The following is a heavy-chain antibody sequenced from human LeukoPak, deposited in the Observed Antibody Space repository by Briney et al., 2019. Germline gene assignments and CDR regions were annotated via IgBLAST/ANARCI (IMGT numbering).Heavy chain of an antibody. CDR2: IYYSGST. J-gene: IGHJ6*03. Sequence: SETLSLTCTVSGDSFSYFYWSWIRQPPGKGLEWIGYIYYSGSTSYKPSLKSRVTISVDSSKNQFSLKLTSVTAADTAVYYCARTTEGGYRYGYYYYYMDVWGKGTTVTISS. CDR1: GDSFSYFY. V-gene: IGHV4-59*01. D-gene: IGHD5-18*01. CDR3: ARTTEGGYRYGYYYYYMDV.